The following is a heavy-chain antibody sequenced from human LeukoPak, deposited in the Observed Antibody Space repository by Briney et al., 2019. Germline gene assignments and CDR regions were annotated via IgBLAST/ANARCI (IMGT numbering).Heavy chain of an antibody. J-gene: IGHJ6*03. D-gene: IGHD6-13*01. CDR1: GGSFSGYY. CDR3: ARGVAAAGHYYYYYMDV. Sequence: PSETLSLTCAVYGGSFSGYYWSWIRQPPGKGLEWIGEIKHSVSTNYTPSLKGRVTISVDTSKNQFSLKLSSVTAADTAVYYCARGVAAAGHYYYYYMDVWRKGTTVTVPS. V-gene: IGHV4-34*01. CDR2: IKHSVST.